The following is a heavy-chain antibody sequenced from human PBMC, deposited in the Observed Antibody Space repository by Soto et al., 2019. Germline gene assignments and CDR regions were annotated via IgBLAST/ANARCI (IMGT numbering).Heavy chain of an antibody. D-gene: IGHD6-19*01. J-gene: IGHJ3*02. V-gene: IGHV1-2*02. CDR2: INPNSGGT. CDR3: ARVASIAVALAAFDI. CDR1: GYTFTGYH. Sequence: ASVKFSCKASGYTFTGYHMHWVRQAPGQGLEWMGWINPNSGGTNYAQKFQGRVTITADKSTSTAYMELSSLRSEDTAVYYCARVASIAVALAAFDIWGQGTMVTVSS.